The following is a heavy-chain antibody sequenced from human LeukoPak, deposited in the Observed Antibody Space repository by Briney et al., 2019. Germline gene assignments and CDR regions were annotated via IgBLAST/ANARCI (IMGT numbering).Heavy chain of an antibody. CDR2: IIPIFGTA. Sequence: GPSVKVSCKASGGTFSSYAISWVRQAPGQGLEWMGGIIPIFGTANYAQKFQGRVTITADESTSTAYMELSSLRSEDTAVYYCARYGSGSYWGYFDYWGQGTLVTVSS. D-gene: IGHD3-10*01. J-gene: IGHJ4*02. CDR1: GGTFSSYA. V-gene: IGHV1-69*01. CDR3: ARYGSGSYWGYFDY.